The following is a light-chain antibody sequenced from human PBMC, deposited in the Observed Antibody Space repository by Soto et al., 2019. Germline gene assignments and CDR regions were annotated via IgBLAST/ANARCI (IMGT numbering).Light chain of an antibody. V-gene: IGKV3-20*01. J-gene: IGKJ1*01. CDR1: QSLTSSY. CDR3: QQYDASLWT. Sequence: EIGLTQSPGPLSLSPGERATLSCRASQSLTSSYLAWYQQKPGQSPRLLIYGASRRATGIPDRFSGSGSGTDFTLTISRLEPEDFAVYYCQQYDASLWTFGQGTKVQIK. CDR2: GAS.